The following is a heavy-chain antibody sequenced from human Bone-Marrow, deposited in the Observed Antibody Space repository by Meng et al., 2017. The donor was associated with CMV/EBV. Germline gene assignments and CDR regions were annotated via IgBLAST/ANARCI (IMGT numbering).Heavy chain of an antibody. CDR2: ISSSGSTI. D-gene: IGHD1-20*01. J-gene: IGHJ4*02. Sequence: GESLKISCAPSGFTFNTYTIHWVRQAPGKGLEWVSYISSSGSTIYYADSVKGRFTISRDNAKNSLYLQMNSLRAEDTAVYYCARREVGPNWNYFDYWGQGTLVTVSS. CDR1: GFTFNTYT. CDR3: ARREVGPNWNYFDY. V-gene: IGHV3-48*04.